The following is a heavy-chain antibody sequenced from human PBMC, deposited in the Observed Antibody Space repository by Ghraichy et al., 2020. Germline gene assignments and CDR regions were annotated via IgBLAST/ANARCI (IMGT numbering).Heavy chain of an antibody. CDR3: ARDLELVVVVIAQGFDY. CDR2: ISPDGRNK. CDR1: GFTFSNYA. V-gene: IGHV3-30*04. D-gene: IGHD2-21*01. J-gene: IGHJ4*02. Sequence: GGSLRLSCAASGFTFSNYAMHWVRQAPGKGLEWVAVISPDGRNKFYADSVKGRFTISRDNSKNTLHLQMNSLRAEDTAVYYCARDLELVVVVIAQGFDYWGQGTLVTVSS.